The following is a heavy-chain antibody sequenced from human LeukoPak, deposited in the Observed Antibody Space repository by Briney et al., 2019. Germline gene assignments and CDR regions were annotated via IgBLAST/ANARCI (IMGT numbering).Heavy chain of an antibody. D-gene: IGHD2-2*01. V-gene: IGHV4-30-4*01. Sequence: SQTLSLTCTVSGGSISSGDYYWSWIRQPPGKGLECIGYIYYSGSTYYNPSLKSRVTISVDTSKNQFSLKLSSVTAADTAVYYCARGRYCSSTSCYPYYYYGMDVWGTGTTVTVSS. CDR1: GGSISSGDYY. J-gene: IGHJ6*04. CDR3: ARGRYCSSTSCYPYYYYGMDV. CDR2: IYYSGST.